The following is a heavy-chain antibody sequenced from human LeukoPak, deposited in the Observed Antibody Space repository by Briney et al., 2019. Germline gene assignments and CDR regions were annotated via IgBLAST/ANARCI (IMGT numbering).Heavy chain of an antibody. CDR2: ISPTGSTT. Sequence: LPGGSLRLSCTASGFSFSGHWMHWARPLPGKGLVWVSRISPTGSTTSYADSVKGRFTVSRDNAKNTLYLQVNNLRAEDTAVYYCARGPNSNWSGLDFWGQGTLLTVSS. V-gene: IGHV3-74*01. CDR3: ARGPNSNWSGLDF. D-gene: IGHD6-6*01. J-gene: IGHJ4*02. CDR1: GFSFSGHW.